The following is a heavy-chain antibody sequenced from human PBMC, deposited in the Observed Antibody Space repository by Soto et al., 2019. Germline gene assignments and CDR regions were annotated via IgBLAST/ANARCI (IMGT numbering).Heavy chain of an antibody. D-gene: IGHD2-15*01. CDR3: ARTPLPGYSIHFNS. J-gene: IGHJ4*02. V-gene: IGHV5-51*01. CDR1: GYIFIDYW. CDR2: VYPRDSDT. Sequence: PGESLKISCKASGYIFIDYWIGWVRQMPGKGLEWMGIVYPRDSDTRYSPSFQGQVTISADRSTGTALLQWRSLKASDTALYYRARTPLPGYSIHFNSWGQGTLVTVSS.